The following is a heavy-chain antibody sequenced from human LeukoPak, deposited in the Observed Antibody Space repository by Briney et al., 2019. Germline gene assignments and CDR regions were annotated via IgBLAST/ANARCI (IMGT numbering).Heavy chain of an antibody. CDR3: ARYCNDGTCFSKALDY. Sequence: SETLSLTCTVSGGSINNYYWSWIRQPPGGGLEWIGYVYYNGLTRYNPSLNGRVTISVDTSKNQFSLKVNSVTAADTAIYYCARYCNDGTCFSKALDYWGQGTLATVSS. D-gene: IGHD2-15*01. J-gene: IGHJ4*02. CDR1: GGSINNYY. V-gene: IGHV4-59*08. CDR2: VYYNGLT.